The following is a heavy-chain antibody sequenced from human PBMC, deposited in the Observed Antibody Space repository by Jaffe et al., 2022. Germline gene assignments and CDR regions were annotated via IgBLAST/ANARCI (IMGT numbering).Heavy chain of an antibody. CDR3: ARALVAKISD. CDR1: GGSFSGYY. D-gene: IGHD5-12*01. CDR2: INHSGST. V-gene: IGHV4-34*01. J-gene: IGHJ4*02. Sequence: QVQLQQWGAGLLKPSETLSLTCAVYGGSFSGYYWSWIRQPPGKGLEWIGEINHSGSTNYNPSLKSRVTISVDTSKNQFSLKLSSVTAADTAVYYCARALVAKISDWGQGTLVTVSS.